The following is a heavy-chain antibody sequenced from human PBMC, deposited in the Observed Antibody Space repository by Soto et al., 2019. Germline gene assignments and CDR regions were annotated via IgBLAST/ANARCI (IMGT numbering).Heavy chain of an antibody. D-gene: IGHD2-15*01. J-gene: IGHJ4*02. Sequence: CEAPRYAITSNCISWARQENEQGLEWMGWISAYNGNTNYAQKLQGRVTMTTDTSTSTAYMELRSLRSDDTAVYYCARDLNIVVVVAAIHFDYWGQGTLVTVSS. CDR2: ISAYNGNT. CDR3: ARDLNIVVVVAAIHFDY. CDR1: RYAITSNC. V-gene: IGHV1-18*01.